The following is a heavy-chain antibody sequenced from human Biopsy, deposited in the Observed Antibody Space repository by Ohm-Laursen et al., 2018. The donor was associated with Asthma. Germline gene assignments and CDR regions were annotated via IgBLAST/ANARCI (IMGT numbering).Heavy chain of an antibody. D-gene: IGHD6-19*01. CDR2: IYSGGTS. J-gene: IGHJ4*02. CDR1: GLSVTTNY. Sequence: SLRLSCAASGLSVTTNYMTWVRQAPGKGLEWVSVIYSGGTSHTADSVRGRFTISRDYSKNTLYLQMHSLRAEDTAVYYCARGDSSGWSHYYFDYWGQGTLVTVSS. V-gene: IGHV3-53*01. CDR3: ARGDSSGWSHYYFDY.